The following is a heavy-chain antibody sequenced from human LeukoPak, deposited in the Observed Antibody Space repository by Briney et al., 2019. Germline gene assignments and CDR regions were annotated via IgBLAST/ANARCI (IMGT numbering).Heavy chain of an antibody. CDR2: IYTSGST. Sequence: SETLSLTCTVSGGSINSATYYWTWIRQPAGKGLEWIGRIYTSGSTNYNPSLKSRVTISVDTSKNQFSLKLSSVTAADTAVYYCARGLSPVAAGTFTYWFDPWGQGTLVTVSS. CDR1: GGSINSATYY. D-gene: IGHD6-13*01. V-gene: IGHV4-61*02. J-gene: IGHJ5*02. CDR3: ARGLSPVAAGTFTYWFDP.